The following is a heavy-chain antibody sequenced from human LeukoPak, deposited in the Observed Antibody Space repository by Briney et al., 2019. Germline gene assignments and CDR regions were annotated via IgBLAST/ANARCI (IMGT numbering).Heavy chain of an antibody. V-gene: IGHV4-31*03. CDR3: ASRTKEGPLGYWHFDL. CDR2: IYYSGST. Sequence: PSETLSLTCTVSGGSISSGGYYWSWIRQHPGKGLEWIGYIYYSGSTYYNPSLKSRVTISVDTSKNQFSLKLSSVTAADTAVYYCASRTKEGPLGYWHFDLWGRGTLVTVSS. J-gene: IGHJ2*01. D-gene: IGHD1-14*01. CDR1: GGSISSGGYY.